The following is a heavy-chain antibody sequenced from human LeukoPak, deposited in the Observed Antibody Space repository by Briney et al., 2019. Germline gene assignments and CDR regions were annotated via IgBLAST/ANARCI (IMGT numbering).Heavy chain of an antibody. D-gene: IGHD2-15*01. CDR1: GGTFSSYA. CDR3: ARGEETPRRWFLHPHTALDY. Sequence: SVKVSCKASGGTFSSYAISWVRQAPGQGLEWMGGIIPIFGTANYAQKFQGRVTITADESTSTAYMELSSLRSEDTAVYYCARGEETPRRWFLHPHTALDYWGQGTLVTVSS. V-gene: IGHV1-69*01. J-gene: IGHJ4*02. CDR2: IIPIFGTA.